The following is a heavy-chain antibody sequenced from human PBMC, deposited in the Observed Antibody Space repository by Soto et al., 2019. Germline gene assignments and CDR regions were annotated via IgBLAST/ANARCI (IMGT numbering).Heavy chain of an antibody. CDR2: ISSSSSYI. CDR1: GFTFSSYS. D-gene: IGHD6-13*01. Sequence: PGGSLRLSCAASGFTFSSYSMNWVRQAPGKGLEWVSSISSSSSYIYYADSVKGRFTISRDNAKNSLYLQMNSLRAEDTAVYYCARDPRKSIAAAGKDFDYWGQGTLVTVSS. CDR3: ARDPRKSIAAAGKDFDY. V-gene: IGHV3-21*01. J-gene: IGHJ4*02.